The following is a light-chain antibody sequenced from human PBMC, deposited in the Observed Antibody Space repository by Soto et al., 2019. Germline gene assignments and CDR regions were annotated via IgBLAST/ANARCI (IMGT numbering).Light chain of an antibody. CDR2: EVS. CDR3: SSYTSISTLYV. V-gene: IGLV2-14*01. Sequence: QSVRTQPRSVSGSPGQSVTISCAGTNSDIGGYNFVSWYLQRPGKAPELMIYEVSHRPSGVSNRFSGSKSDNTASLTISGLQAEDEADYYCSSYTSISTLYVFGTGTKVTVL. J-gene: IGLJ1*01. CDR1: NSDIGGYNF.